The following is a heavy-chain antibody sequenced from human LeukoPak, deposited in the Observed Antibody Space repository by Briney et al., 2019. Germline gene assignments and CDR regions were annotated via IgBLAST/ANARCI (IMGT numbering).Heavy chain of an antibody. V-gene: IGHV3-21*01. J-gene: IGHJ4*01. D-gene: IGHD6-6*01. Sequence: GGSLRLSRAASGFTFNTYSMNWVRQAPGKGLEGVSSISSNSRDIYYADSVKGRFTISRDNAKNSLHLQMNSLRAEDTAVYYCARDDRDISSYRFDYWGHGILVTVSS. CDR2: ISSNSRDI. CDR3: ARDDRDISSYRFDY. CDR1: GFTFNTYS.